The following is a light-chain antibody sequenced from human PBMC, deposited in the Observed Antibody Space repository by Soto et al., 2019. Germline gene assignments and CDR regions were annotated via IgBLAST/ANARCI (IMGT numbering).Light chain of an antibody. CDR2: AAS. CDR3: QQSYSTPRLFT. Sequence: DIQMTQSPSSLTVFVRDRVTITSRASQRISRYLCCYQQKQGTPHQLLIYAASRLQSGVPSRFSGSGSGTDFTLTISSLQPEDSATYYCQQSYSTPRLFTFGQGTNLEI. V-gene: IGKV1-39*01. CDR1: QRISRY. J-gene: IGKJ2*01.